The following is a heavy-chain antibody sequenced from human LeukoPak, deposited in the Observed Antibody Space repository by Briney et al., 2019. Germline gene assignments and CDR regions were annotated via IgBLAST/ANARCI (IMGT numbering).Heavy chain of an antibody. Sequence: ASVKVSCKASGYTFISYGISWVRQAPGQGLEWMGWISAYNGNTNYAQKLQGRVTMTTDTSTSTAYMELRSLRSDDTAVYYCARVTEMATGGFWFDPWGQGTLVTVSS. CDR2: ISAYNGNT. CDR3: ARVTEMATGGFWFDP. CDR1: GYTFISYG. J-gene: IGHJ5*02. D-gene: IGHD5-24*01. V-gene: IGHV1-18*01.